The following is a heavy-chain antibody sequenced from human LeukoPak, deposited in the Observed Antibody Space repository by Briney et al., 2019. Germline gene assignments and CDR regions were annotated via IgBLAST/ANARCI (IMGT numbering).Heavy chain of an antibody. CDR2: IYYTGNT. V-gene: IGHV4-59*08. CDR3: ARLKAYNNYRPRRVVLYGLDV. J-gene: IGHJ6*02. CDR1: GDSITGAY. Sequence: PSETLSLTCTVSGDSITGAYWTWIRQPPGKGLEWIGYIYYTGNTDYNPSLRRRVTMSLDTSNNQFSLELTSVTAADTAVYYCARLKAYNNYRPRRVVLYGLDVWGQGTTVTVSS. D-gene: IGHD4-11*01.